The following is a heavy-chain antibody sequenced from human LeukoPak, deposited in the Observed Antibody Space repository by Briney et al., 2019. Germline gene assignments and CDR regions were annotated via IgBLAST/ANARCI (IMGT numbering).Heavy chain of an antibody. CDR2: IYYSGST. Sequence: PSQTLSLTCTVSGGSISSGGYYWSWIRQHPGKGLEWIGYIYYSGSTYYNPSLKSRVTISVDTSENQFSQKLTSVTAADTAVYYCARGTDSRRSAFDIWGQGTMVTVSS. J-gene: IGHJ3*02. CDR1: GGSISSGGYY. CDR3: ARGTDSRRSAFDI. V-gene: IGHV4-31*03. D-gene: IGHD3-22*01.